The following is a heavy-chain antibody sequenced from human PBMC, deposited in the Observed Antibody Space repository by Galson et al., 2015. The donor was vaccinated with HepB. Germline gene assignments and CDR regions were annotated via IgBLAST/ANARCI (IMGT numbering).Heavy chain of an antibody. CDR2: INTNTGSP. CDR3: ARRVTSSWYFDL. CDR1: GYTFVSYA. Sequence: SVKVSCKAFGYTFVSYAMNWVRQVPGQGLEWMGWINTNTGSPTYAQGFTGRFVFSLDTSVSTAYLQITGLKAEDTAVYYCARRVTSSWYFDLWGRGSLVTVSS. D-gene: IGHD2-21*02. V-gene: IGHV7-4-1*02. J-gene: IGHJ2*01.